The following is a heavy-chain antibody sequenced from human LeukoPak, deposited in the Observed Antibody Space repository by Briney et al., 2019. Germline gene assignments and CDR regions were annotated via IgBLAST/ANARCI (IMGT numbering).Heavy chain of an antibody. J-gene: IGHJ4*02. CDR3: ARVLGSDYFDY. CDR2: IWFDGSNK. Sequence: GRSLRLSCAASGFIFSSYGIHWVRQAPGRGLEWVAVIWFDGSNKYYTDSVKGRFTISRDNSKNTVYLQMNSLRADDTAVYYCARVLGSDYFDYWGQGTLSPSPQ. CDR1: GFIFSSYG. V-gene: IGHV3-33*01. D-gene: IGHD7-27*01.